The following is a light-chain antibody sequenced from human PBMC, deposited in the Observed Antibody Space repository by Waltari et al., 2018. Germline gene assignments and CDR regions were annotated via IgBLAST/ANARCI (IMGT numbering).Light chain of an antibody. V-gene: IGLV2-14*04. CDR2: GVS. Sequence: QGTGKAPKLILYGVSKRPSGVSNRFSGSKADNTASLTISGVQAGDEADYYCSSYTTRDTWLFGGGTKVTVL. J-gene: IGLJ3*02. CDR3: SSYTTRDTWL.